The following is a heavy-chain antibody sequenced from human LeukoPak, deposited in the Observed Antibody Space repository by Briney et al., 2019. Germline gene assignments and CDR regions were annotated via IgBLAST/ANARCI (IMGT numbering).Heavy chain of an antibody. CDR3: ARHRGGGSRPHYFDY. D-gene: IGHD1-26*01. J-gene: IGHJ4*02. V-gene: IGHV3-74*01. CDR1: GFIFSSYW. CDR2: INTDGSST. Sequence: GGSLRLSCAASGFIFSSYWMHWVRHAPGKGLAWVSRINTDGSSTSYADSVKGRFTISRDNAKNSLYLQMNSLRAEDTAVYYCARHRGGGSRPHYFDYWGQGTLVTVSS.